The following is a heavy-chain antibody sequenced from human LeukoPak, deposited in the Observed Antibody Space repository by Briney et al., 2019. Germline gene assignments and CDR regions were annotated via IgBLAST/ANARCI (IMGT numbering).Heavy chain of an antibody. J-gene: IGHJ4*02. CDR3: AKLKYYDFWSGVDY. CDR2: IIPIFGTA. D-gene: IGHD3-3*01. CDR1: GGTFSSYV. V-gene: IGHV1-69*01. Sequence: GSSVKVSCKASGGTFSSYVISWVRQAPGQGLEWMGGIIPIFGTANYAQKFQGRVTITADESTSTAYMELSSLRSEDTAVYYCAKLKYYDFWSGVDYWGQGTLVTVSS.